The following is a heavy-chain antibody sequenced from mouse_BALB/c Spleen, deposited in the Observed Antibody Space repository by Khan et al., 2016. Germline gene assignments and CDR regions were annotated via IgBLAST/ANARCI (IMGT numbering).Heavy chain of an antibody. CDR1: GFTFNTYA. CDR2: IRSKSNNYAT. V-gene: IGHV10-1*02. Sequence: EVQLVESGGGLVQPKGSLKLSCAASGFTFNTYAMNWVRQAPGKGLEWVARIRSKSNNYATYYADSVKDRFTISRDDSQSMLYLQMNNLKTEDTAMYYCVREYYAMDYWGQGTSVTVSS. CDR3: VREYYAMDY. J-gene: IGHJ4*01.